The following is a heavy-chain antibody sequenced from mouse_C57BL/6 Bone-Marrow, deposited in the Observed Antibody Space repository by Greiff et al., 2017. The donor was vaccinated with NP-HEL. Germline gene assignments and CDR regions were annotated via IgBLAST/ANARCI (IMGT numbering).Heavy chain of an antibody. CDR1: GFTFSSYT. Sequence: EVMLVESGGGLVKPGGSLKLSCAASGFTFSSYTMSWVRQTPEKRLEWVATISGGGGNTYYPDSVKGRFGISRDNGKNTLYREISSLGSEDTALYYCARRDYSKVYFDVWGAGTTVNVSS. CDR2: ISGGGGNT. CDR3: ARRDYSKVYFDV. D-gene: IGHD2-5*01. V-gene: IGHV5-9*01. J-gene: IGHJ1*01.